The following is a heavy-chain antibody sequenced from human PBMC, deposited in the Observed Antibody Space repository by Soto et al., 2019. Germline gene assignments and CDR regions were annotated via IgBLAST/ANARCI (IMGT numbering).Heavy chain of an antibody. CDR2: IYYSGST. D-gene: IGHD3-3*01. V-gene: IGHV4-31*03. CDR1: GGSISSGGYY. Sequence: NPSEPLSLTCTVSGGSISSGGYYWSWIRQHPGKGLEWIGYIYYSGSTYYNPSLKSRVTISVDTSKKQFSLKLSSVTAADTAVYYCARGEPYYEFGSGYSGNWLDTWGQGTLVTVS. CDR3: ARGEPYYEFGSGYSGNWLDT. J-gene: IGHJ5*02.